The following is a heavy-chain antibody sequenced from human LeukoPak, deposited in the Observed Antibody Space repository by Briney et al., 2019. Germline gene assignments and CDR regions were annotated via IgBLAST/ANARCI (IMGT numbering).Heavy chain of an antibody. V-gene: IGHV3-30*18. CDR3: AEDKMGSFDY. D-gene: IGHD5-24*01. Sequence: GGSLRLSCAASGFTFSSYGMHWVRQAPGKGLEWVAVISYDGSNKYYADSVKGRFTISRDNSKNTLYLQMNSLRAEDTAVYYCAEDKMGSFDYWGQGTLVTVSS. J-gene: IGHJ4*02. CDR2: ISYDGSNK. CDR1: GFTFSSYG.